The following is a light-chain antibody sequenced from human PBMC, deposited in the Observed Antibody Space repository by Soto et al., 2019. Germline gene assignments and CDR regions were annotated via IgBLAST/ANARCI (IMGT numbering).Light chain of an antibody. CDR2: WAS. V-gene: IGKV4-1*01. Sequence: DIVMTQSPDSLAVSLGERATINCKSSQSVLYSSNNKNYLAWYQHKPGQPPKVVIYWASTRESGVPDRFSGSGSGTVFTLSINSLQAEDVALYYCHQYFTTPYTFGRGTRLE. CDR3: HQYFTTPYT. CDR1: QSVLYSSNNKNY. J-gene: IGKJ2*01.